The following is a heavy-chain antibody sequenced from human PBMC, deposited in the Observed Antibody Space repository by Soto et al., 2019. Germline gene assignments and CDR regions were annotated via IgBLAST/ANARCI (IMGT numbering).Heavy chain of an antibody. D-gene: IGHD2-8*01. CDR1: GSTFSSYA. CDR3: VKEVYPKTTNSGDAFDL. J-gene: IGHJ3*01. V-gene: IGHV3-23*01. CDR2: IDGSGSRT. Sequence: GGSLRLSCAVSGSTFSSYAMSWVRQAPGKGLEWVSGIDGSGSRTCYVNSVRGRFTISRDTSKNTLFLQMNSLRAEDTAVYYCVKEVYPKTTNSGDAFDLWGQGRMVTVSS.